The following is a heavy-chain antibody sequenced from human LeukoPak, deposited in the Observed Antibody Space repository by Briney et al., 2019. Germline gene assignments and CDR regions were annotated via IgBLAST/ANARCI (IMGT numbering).Heavy chain of an antibody. V-gene: IGHV3-30*02. J-gene: IGHJ6*04. CDR3: ARNRLRATATYMDV. D-gene: IGHD2-15*01. CDR2: IEYDGTDT. CDR1: GFTFSNYG. Sequence: EGSLRLSCAASGFTFSNYGMHWVRQAPGKGLEWVAFIEYDGTDTHFADSVRGRFTISRDNSGDTLYLQIITLRAVDTAVYYCARNRLRATATYMDVWGKGTTVTVSS.